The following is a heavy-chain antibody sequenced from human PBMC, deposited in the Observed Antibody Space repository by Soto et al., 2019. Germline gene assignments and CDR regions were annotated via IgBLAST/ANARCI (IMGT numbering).Heavy chain of an antibody. CDR2: ISGSGGST. CDR1: GFTFSSYA. J-gene: IGHJ4*02. D-gene: IGHD3-3*01. CDR3: ANLYDFWSGYPIGSY. V-gene: IGHV3-23*01. Sequence: GGSLRLCCSASGFTFSSYAMSWVRQAPGKGLEWVSAISGSGGSTYYADSVKGRFTISRDNSKNTLYLQMNSLRAEDTAVYYCANLYDFWSGYPIGSYWGQGTLVTVSS.